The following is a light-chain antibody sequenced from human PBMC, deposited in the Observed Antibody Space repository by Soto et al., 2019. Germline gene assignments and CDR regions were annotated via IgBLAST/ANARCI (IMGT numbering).Light chain of an antibody. CDR2: PAT. CDR3: LQANNYPWT. V-gene: IGKV1-6*01. J-gene: IGKJ1*01. CDR1: EDVRHD. Sequence: AIQLTQSPSSLSASVGDRVTITCRTSEDVRHDLAWFQQRPGKAPNVLIYPATRLQSGVPSRFNGSGSGTDFTPIISSLQPEDFATYYCLQANNYPWTFGLGTKVDI.